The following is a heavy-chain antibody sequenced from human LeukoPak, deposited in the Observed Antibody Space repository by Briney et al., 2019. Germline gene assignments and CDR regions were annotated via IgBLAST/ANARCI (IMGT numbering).Heavy chain of an antibody. Sequence: GGSLRLSCAASGFTFSSYTMSWVRQAPGKGLEWVSAISGSGGNTYYADSVKGRFTISRDNSKNTLYLQMISLRAEDTAVYYCARLDSSGWRFDYWGQGTLVTVSS. D-gene: IGHD6-19*01. CDR1: GFTFSSYT. CDR3: ARLDSSGWRFDY. V-gene: IGHV3-23*01. CDR2: ISGSGGNT. J-gene: IGHJ4*02.